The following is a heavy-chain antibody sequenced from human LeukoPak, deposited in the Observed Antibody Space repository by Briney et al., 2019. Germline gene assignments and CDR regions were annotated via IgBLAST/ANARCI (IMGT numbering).Heavy chain of an antibody. CDR3: GKDFGLTGTKRSFDI. D-gene: IGHD1-7*01. V-gene: IGHV3-21*04. CDR2: ISSSSSYI. Sequence: PGGSLRLSCAASGFTFSGYSMNWVRQAPGKGLEWVSSISSSSSYIYYADSVKGRFTISRDNAKNSLYLTINSLRAEDTAVYYCGKDFGLTGTKRSFDIWGQGTMVTVSS. CDR1: GFTFSGYS. J-gene: IGHJ3*02.